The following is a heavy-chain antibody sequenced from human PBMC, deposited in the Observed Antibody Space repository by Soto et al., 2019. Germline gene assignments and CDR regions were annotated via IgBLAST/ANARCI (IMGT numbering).Heavy chain of an antibody. D-gene: IGHD3-22*01. CDR3: ARDHHYYDSSGFDY. CDR1: GFTVSSNY. V-gene: IGHV3-53*01. CDR2: IYSGGST. Sequence: GGSLRLSCAASGFTVSSNYMSWVRQAPGKGLEWVSVIYSGGSTYYADSVKGRFTISRDSSKNTLYLQMNSLRAEDTAVYYCARDHHYYDSSGFDYWGQGTLVTVSS. J-gene: IGHJ4*02.